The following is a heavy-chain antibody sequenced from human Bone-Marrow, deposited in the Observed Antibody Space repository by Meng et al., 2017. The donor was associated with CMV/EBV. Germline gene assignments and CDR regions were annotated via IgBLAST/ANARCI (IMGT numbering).Heavy chain of an antibody. Sequence: GSLRLSCTVSGGSISSSNYYWGWIRQPPGKGLEWIGSIYYRGSTYYNPSLKSRVTISVDTSKNQFSLKLSSVTAADTAVYYCARGLGYSGYVHYWGQGTLVTVSS. CDR2: IYYRGST. V-gene: IGHV4-39*07. CDR1: GGSISSSNYY. J-gene: IGHJ4*02. CDR3: ARGLGYSGYVHY. D-gene: IGHD5-12*01.